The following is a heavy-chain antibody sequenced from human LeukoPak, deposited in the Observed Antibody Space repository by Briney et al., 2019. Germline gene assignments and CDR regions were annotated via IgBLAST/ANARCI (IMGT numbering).Heavy chain of an antibody. J-gene: IGHJ4*02. D-gene: IGHD6-13*01. CDR1: GFTVSSNY. CDR2: IYSGGST. Sequence: PGGSLRLSCAASGFTVSSNYVSWVRQAPGKGLEWVSVIYSGGSTYYADSVKGRFTTSRHNSKNTLYLQMNSLRAEDTAVYYCARVAAAGLYYFDYWGQGTLVTVSS. CDR3: ARVAAAGLYYFDY. V-gene: IGHV3-53*04.